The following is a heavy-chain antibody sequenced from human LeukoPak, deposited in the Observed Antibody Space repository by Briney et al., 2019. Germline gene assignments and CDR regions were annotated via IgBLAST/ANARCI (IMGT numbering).Heavy chain of an antibody. V-gene: IGHV3-23*01. CDR1: GFTFRSYA. J-gene: IGHJ4*02. D-gene: IGHD6-13*01. Sequence: GGSLRLSCAASGFTFRSYAMSWVRQAPGKGLEWVSAISDSGAATNYADSVKGRLTISRDNSKNTLYLQMNSLRAEDTAVYYCAKDDGRSSSWDFDYWGQGTLVTVSS. CDR2: ISDSGAAT. CDR3: AKDDGRSSSWDFDY.